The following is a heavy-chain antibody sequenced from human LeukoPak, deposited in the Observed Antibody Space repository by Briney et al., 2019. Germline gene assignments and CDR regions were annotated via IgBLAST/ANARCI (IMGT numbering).Heavy chain of an antibody. D-gene: IGHD4-17*01. V-gene: IGHV3-21*01. J-gene: IGHJ4*02. CDR2: ISSSSSYI. CDR1: GFTFSIYN. Sequence: GGSLRLSCAASGFTFSIYNMNWVRQAPGMGLEWVSSISSSSSYIYYADSVKGRFTISRDNAKNSLYLQMNSLRAEDTAVYYCTRLTTTVTTPFDYCGQGTLVTVSS. CDR3: TRLTTTVTTPFDY.